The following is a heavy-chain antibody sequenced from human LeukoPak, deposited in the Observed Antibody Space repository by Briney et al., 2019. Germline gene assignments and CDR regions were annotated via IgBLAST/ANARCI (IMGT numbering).Heavy chain of an antibody. J-gene: IGHJ4*02. V-gene: IGHV4-38-2*02. CDR2: IYHSGST. D-gene: IGHD1-26*01. Sequence: SETLSLTCTVSGYSISSGYYWGWIRQPPGKGLEWIGSIYHSGSTYYNPSLKSRVTISVHTSKNQFSLKLSSVTAADTAVYYCAMLVGAVSYFDYWGQGTLVTVSS. CDR1: GYSISSGYY. CDR3: AMLVGAVSYFDY.